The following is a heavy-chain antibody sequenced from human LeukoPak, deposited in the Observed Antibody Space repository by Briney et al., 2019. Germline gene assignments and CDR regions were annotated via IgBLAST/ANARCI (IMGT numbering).Heavy chain of an antibody. CDR1: GYTFTSYD. CDR3: ASQLEVVNWFDP. D-gene: IGHD3-22*01. V-gene: IGHV1-8*01. J-gene: IGHJ5*02. Sequence: GASVKVSCKASGYTFTSYDINWVRQATGQGLEWMGWMNPNSGNTGYAQKFQGRVTMTRNTSISTAYMELSSLRSEDTAVYYCASQLEVVNWFDPWGQGTLVTVSS. CDR2: MNPNSGNT.